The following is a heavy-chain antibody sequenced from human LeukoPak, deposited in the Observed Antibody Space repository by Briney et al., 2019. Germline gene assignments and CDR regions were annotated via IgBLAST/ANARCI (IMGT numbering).Heavy chain of an antibody. Sequence: GGSLRLSCAASGFTFSSYSMNWVRQAPGKGREWDSYISSSSSTICYADSVKGRFIISRDNAKNSLYLQMNSLRAEDTAVYYCARGLAGGGFDYWGQGTLVTVSS. J-gene: IGHJ4*02. CDR2: ISSSSSTI. D-gene: IGHD2-15*01. CDR1: GFTFSSYS. CDR3: ARGLAGGGFDY. V-gene: IGHV3-48*04.